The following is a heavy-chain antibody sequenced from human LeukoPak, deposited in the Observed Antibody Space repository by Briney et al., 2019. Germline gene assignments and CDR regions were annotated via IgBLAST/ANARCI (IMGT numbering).Heavy chain of an antibody. Sequence: PGGSLRLSCAASGFTFSSYSMNWVRQAPGKGLEGVSSTSSSSSYIYYADSVKGRFTISRDNAKNSLYLQMNSLRAEDTAVYYCNPYYYDSSGYYYDYWGQGTLVTVSS. CDR1: GFTFSSYS. CDR2: TSSSSSYI. J-gene: IGHJ4*02. V-gene: IGHV3-21*01. D-gene: IGHD3-22*01. CDR3: NPYYYDSSGYYYDY.